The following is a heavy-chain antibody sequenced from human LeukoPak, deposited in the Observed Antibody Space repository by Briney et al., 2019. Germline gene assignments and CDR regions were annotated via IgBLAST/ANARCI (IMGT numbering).Heavy chain of an antibody. D-gene: IGHD6-13*01. V-gene: IGHV4-34*09. CDR2: INHSGST. CDR3: ASVAYSSSYVDC. Sequence: SETLSLTCAVYGGSFSDYYWSWIRQPPGKGLEWIGEINHSGSTNYNPSLKSRVTISVDTSNNQFSLKLRSVTAADTAVYYCASVAYSSSYVDCWGQGTLVTVSS. CDR1: GGSFSDYY. J-gene: IGHJ4*02.